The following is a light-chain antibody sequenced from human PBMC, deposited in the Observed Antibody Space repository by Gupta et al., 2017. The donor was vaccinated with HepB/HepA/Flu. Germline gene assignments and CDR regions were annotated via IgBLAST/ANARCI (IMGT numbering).Light chain of an antibody. CDR2: YDR. J-gene: IGLJ2*01. Sequence: SSVLAQPPSVSVAPGETATISCGGTTIRNSVHWYQQKPGQAPTLVIYYDRDRPSGIPERFSGANSGNTATLTISRVEAGDEADYYCQVWDSISDPVVFGGGTKLTVL. V-gene: IGLV3-21*04. CDR1: TIRNS. CDR3: QVWDSISDPVV.